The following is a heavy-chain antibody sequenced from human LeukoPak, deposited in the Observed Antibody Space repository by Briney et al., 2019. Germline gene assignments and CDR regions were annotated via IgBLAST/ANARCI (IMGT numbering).Heavy chain of an antibody. V-gene: IGHV3-30*02. Sequence: GGSLRLSCVASGFSFSNYGTHWVRQAPGKGLEWVTFMQYDGSVEFYANSVKGRFTISRDNSKNTVYLQMTSLRTEDTAVYYCARSVRWSGTSGSALDIWGQGTMVTVSS. J-gene: IGHJ3*02. D-gene: IGHD3-3*01. CDR1: GFSFSNYG. CDR2: MQYDGSVE. CDR3: ARSVRWSGTSGSALDI.